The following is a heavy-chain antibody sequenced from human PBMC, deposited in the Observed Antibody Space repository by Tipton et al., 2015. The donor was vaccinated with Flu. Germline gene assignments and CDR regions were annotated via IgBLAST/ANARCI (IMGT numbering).Heavy chain of an antibody. CDR2: IYHTGPT. CDR3: ARDFSHGFDI. CDR1: AGSFSSGDYY. V-gene: IGHV4-31*03. D-gene: IGHD3-3*01. J-gene: IGHJ3*02. Sequence: TLSLTCTVSAGSFSSGDYYWSWLRQHPGKGLEWIGYIYHTGPTYYNPSLKSRLIISLDTSKNQFSLKLSSVTAADTAVYYCARDFSHGFDIWGQGTMVTVSS.